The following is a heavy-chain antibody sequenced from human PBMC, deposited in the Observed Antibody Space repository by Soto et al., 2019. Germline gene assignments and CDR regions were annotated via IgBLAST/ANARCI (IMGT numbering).Heavy chain of an antibody. V-gene: IGHV1-69*13. CDR2: IIPIFGTA. Sequence: ASVKVSCKASGGTFSSYGISLVRQAPGQGLEWMGGIIPIFGTANYAQKFQGRVTITADESTSTAYMELSSLRSEDTAVYYCARVNCISTSCHIDYWGQGNLVTVSS. CDR3: ARVNCISTSCHIDY. CDR1: GGTFSSYG. J-gene: IGHJ4*02. D-gene: IGHD2-2*01.